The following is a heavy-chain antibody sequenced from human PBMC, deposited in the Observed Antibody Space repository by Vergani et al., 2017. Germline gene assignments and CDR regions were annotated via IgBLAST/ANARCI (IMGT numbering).Heavy chain of an antibody. CDR1: GFSLTTYGMR. J-gene: IGHJ4*02. Sequence: QVTLKESGPALVKPTQTLRLTCTFSGFSLTTYGMRVSWIRQPPVKALEWLARIDWDDDTYYRTSLRTRLTISKDTFKNQVALTMTNMDPVDTATYYCARTLSDSRGYYLDYWGQGTLVTVSS. CDR2: IDWDDDT. V-gene: IGHV2-70*04. CDR3: ARTLSDSRGYYLDY. D-gene: IGHD3-22*01.